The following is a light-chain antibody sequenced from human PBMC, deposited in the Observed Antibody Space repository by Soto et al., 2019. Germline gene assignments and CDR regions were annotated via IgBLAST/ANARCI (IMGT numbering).Light chain of an antibody. CDR1: QSVSSSH. CDR2: GAF. CDR3: QQYNNWPKT. Sequence: EIVLTQSPATLSLSPGERATLSCRASQSVSSSHLAWYQQKPGQAPSLLIYGAFTRATGIPARFSGTGSGTEFTLTISSLQSEDFAVYYCQQYNNWPKTFGQGTKVDI. J-gene: IGKJ1*01. V-gene: IGKV3-15*01.